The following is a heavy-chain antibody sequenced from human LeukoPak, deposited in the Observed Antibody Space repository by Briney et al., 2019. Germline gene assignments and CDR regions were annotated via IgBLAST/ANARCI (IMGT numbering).Heavy chain of an antibody. J-gene: IGHJ4*02. D-gene: IGHD3-22*01. CDR2: IIPIFGTA. Sequence: SVKVSCKASGGTFSSYAISWVRQAPGQGLEWMGGIIPIFGTANYAQKFQGRVTITADESTSTAYMELSSLRSEDTAVYYCARDYYDSSGFDYWGQGTLVTVSS. CDR1: GGTFSSYA. CDR3: ARDYYDSSGFDY. V-gene: IGHV1-69*01.